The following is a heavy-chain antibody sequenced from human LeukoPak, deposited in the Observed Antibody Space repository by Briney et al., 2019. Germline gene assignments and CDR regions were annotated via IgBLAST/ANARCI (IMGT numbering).Heavy chain of an antibody. CDR1: GYTFTTYC. Sequence: GESLKISCEGSGYTFTTYCIAWVRQMPGKGLEWMGIIYSDDSDTRYSPSFQGQVTISVDKSISTAYLQWTSLKASDPAMYYCARSEYYDILTGSVWFDPWGQGTLVTVSS. J-gene: IGHJ5*02. CDR3: ARSEYYDILTGSVWFDP. D-gene: IGHD3-9*01. V-gene: IGHV5-51*01. CDR2: IYSDDSDT.